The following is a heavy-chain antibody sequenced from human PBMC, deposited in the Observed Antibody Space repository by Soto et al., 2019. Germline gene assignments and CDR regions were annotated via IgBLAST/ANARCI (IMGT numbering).Heavy chain of an antibody. J-gene: IGHJ4*02. Sequence: PSETLSLTCTVSGGSISSGDYYWSWIRQPPGKGLEWIGYIYYSGSTYYNPSLKSRVTISVDTSKNQFSLKLSSVTAADTAVYYCARVGYQLPTIDYWGQGTLVTVSS. D-gene: IGHD2-2*01. CDR1: GGSISSGDYY. CDR2: IYYSGST. V-gene: IGHV4-30-4*01. CDR3: ARVGYQLPTIDY.